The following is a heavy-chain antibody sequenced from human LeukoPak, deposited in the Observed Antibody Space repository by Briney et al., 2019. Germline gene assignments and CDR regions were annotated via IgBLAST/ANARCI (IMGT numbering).Heavy chain of an antibody. Sequence: SETLSLTCTVSGGSISSYYWSWIRQPPGKGLEWIGYIYYSGGTNYNPSLKSRVTISVDTSKNQFSLNLSSVTAADTAVYYCARGSGHYYYYYYMDVWGKGTTVTVSS. CDR1: GGSISSYY. CDR2: IYYSGGT. V-gene: IGHV4-59*01. J-gene: IGHJ6*03. CDR3: ARGSGHYYYYYYMDV. D-gene: IGHD3-3*01.